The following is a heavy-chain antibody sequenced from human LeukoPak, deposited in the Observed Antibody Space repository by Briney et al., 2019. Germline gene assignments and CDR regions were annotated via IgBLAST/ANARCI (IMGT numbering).Heavy chain of an antibody. CDR3: AKELIVVVPAAILNYYYYGMDV. CDR1: GFTFSSYA. D-gene: IGHD2-2*01. CDR2: ISGSGGST. V-gene: IGHV3-23*01. Sequence: GGSLRLSCAASGFTFSSYAMSWVRQAPGKGLEWVAAISGSGGSTYYADSVKGRFTISRDNFKNTLYLQMNSLRAEDTAVYYCAKELIVVVPAAILNYYYYGMDVWGQGTTVTVSS. J-gene: IGHJ6*02.